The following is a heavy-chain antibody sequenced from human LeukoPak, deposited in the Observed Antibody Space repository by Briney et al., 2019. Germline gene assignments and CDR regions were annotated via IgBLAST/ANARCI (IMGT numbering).Heavy chain of an antibody. J-gene: IGHJ6*03. D-gene: IGHD3-3*01. V-gene: IGHV3-23*01. CDR3: AKSHRGGLRFMVGFFYMDV. CDR2: VSGSAKNT. CDR1: GFSFDNNA. Sequence: PGGSLRLSCTASGFSFDNNAMNWVRQAPGQGLEWVSAVSGSAKNTYYADSVKGRFTTSRDNSNNTVYLQMKSLRAEDTAVYYCAKSHRGGLRFMVGFFYMDVWGSGTTVAVSS.